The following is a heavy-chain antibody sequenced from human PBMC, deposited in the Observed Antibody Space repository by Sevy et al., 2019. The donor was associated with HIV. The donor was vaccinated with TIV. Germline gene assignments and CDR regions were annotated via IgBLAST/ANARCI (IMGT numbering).Heavy chain of an antibody. Sequence: GESLKISCAASGFTFSNAWMRRVRQAPRKGLEWVGRIKSKTDGGTLDYGAPVKGRFTISRADSKYTVYLQMKSLKSEDTAVYYCSTDPIIVLLVTDGMDVWGQGTTVTVSS. D-gene: IGHD2-8*02. CDR2: IKSKTDGGTL. V-gene: IGHV3-15*01. J-gene: IGHJ6*02. CDR1: GFTFSNAW. CDR3: STDPIIVLLVTDGMDV.